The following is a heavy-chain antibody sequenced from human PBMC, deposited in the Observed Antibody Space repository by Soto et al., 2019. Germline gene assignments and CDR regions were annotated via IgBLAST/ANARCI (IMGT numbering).Heavy chain of an antibody. J-gene: IGHJ4*02. CDR1: GYMFTYYH. CDR3: ERLPYSSGLLFYLDY. D-gene: IGHD5-18*01. CDR2: INPNGGDT. V-gene: IGHV1-46*01. Sequence: ASVKVSCKASGYMFTYYHVHWVRQAPGQGLEWMGIINPNGGDTRYAQKFQGRVTMTRDTSTSTVYMEVSSLRSEDTALYYCERLPYSSGLLFYLDYWGQGTLVTVYS.